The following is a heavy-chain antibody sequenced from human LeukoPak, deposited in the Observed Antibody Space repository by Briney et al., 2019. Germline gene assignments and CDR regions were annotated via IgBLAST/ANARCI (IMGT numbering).Heavy chain of an antibody. CDR3: ARDKVGGVVAASPFDP. CDR2: IKQDGSEK. D-gene: IGHD2-15*01. J-gene: IGHJ5*02. CDR1: GFTFSSYW. Sequence: GGSLRLSCGASGFTFSSYWMSWVRQAPGKGLEWVANIKQDGSEKYYVDSVKGRFTISRDNAKNSLYLQMNSLRAEDTAVYYCARDKVGGVVAASPFDPWGQGTLVTVSS. V-gene: IGHV3-7*01.